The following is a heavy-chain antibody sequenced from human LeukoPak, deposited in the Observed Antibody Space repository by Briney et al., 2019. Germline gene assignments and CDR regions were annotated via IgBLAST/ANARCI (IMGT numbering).Heavy chain of an antibody. D-gene: IGHD4-17*01. CDR1: GGSISSYY. Sequence: SETLSLTCTVSGGSISSYYWSWIRQPAGKGLEWIGRIYTSGSTNYNPPLKSRVTMSVDTSKNQFSLKLSSVTAADTAVYYCARSPTATVTTVRYWYFDLWGRGTLVTVSS. J-gene: IGHJ2*01. V-gene: IGHV4-4*07. CDR3: ARSPTATVTTVRYWYFDL. CDR2: IYTSGST.